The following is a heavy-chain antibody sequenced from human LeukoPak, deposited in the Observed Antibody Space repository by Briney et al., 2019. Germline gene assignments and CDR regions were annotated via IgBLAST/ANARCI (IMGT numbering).Heavy chain of an antibody. CDR3: AKGVRSGTYYNCFDP. CDR1: GFTLVEYG. V-gene: IGHV3-43*02. D-gene: IGHD1-26*01. Sequence: PGGSLRLSCVASGFTLVEYGLHSARHAAGKGLEWISLISGDGDNTYYADSVKGRFTISRDNSKNSLYPQMSSLRAEDTALYYCAKGVRSGTYYNCFDPWGQGTLVTVSS. CDR2: ISGDGDNT. J-gene: IGHJ5*02.